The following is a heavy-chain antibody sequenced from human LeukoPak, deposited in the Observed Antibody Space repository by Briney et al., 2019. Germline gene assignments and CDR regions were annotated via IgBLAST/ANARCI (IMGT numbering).Heavy chain of an antibody. J-gene: IGHJ6*02. D-gene: IGHD3-22*01. Sequence: GGSLRLSCAASGFTFSSYSMNWVRQAPGKGLEWVSSISSSSSYIYYADSVKGRFTISRDNAKNSLYLQMNSLRAEDTAVYYCASCITMIPYYYGMDVWGQGTLVTVSS. CDR1: GFTFSSYS. CDR2: ISSSSSYI. CDR3: ASCITMIPYYYGMDV. V-gene: IGHV3-21*01.